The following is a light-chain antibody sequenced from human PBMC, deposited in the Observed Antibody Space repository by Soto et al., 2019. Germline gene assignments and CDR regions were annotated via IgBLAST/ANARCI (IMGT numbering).Light chain of an antibody. CDR1: QSISSY. V-gene: IGKV1-39*01. CDR3: QHGYSTPLT. CDR2: AAS. J-gene: IGKJ4*01. Sequence: DIQMTQSPASLSASVGDRVTITCRASQSISSYLNWYQQKPGKAPNLLIYAASSLQSGVPSRFSGSASGTAFTLTISSLQPVDFATYYCQHGYSTPLTFGGGTKVEIK.